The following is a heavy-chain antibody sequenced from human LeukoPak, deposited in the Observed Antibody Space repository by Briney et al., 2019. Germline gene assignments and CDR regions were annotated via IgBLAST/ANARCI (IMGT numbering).Heavy chain of an antibody. D-gene: IGHD2-2*01. J-gene: IGHJ6*03. CDR2: INWNGGTT. CDR1: GFTFADYA. Sequence: GGSLRLSCVASGFTFADYAMSWVRQAPGKGLEWVAGINWNGGTTAYADSVKGRFTISRDNAKNSLDLQLNTLGAEDTAFYYCARGARRGALVPAALFDTGYYFYYYMDVWGNGTPVSVSS. V-gene: IGHV3-20*04. CDR3: ARGARRGALVPAALFDTGYYFYYYMDV.